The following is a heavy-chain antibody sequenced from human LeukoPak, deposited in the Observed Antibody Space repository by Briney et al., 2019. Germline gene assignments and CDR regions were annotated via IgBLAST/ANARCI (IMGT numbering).Heavy chain of an antibody. V-gene: IGHV3-20*04. CDR2: INWNGVST. CDR3: ARDYHTRDDYGSGRGAFDI. CDR1: GFTFSSYW. Sequence: GGSQRLSCAVSGFTFSSYWMSWVRQAPGKGLEWVSGINWNGVSTAYGDSVKGRFTISRDSAKNSLYLQMNGLRAEDTVFYYCARDYHTRDDYGSGRGAFDIWGQGTMVTVSS. J-gene: IGHJ3*02. D-gene: IGHD3-10*01.